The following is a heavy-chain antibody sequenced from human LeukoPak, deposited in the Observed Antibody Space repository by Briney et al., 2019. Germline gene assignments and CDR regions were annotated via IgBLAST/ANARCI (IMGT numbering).Heavy chain of an antibody. CDR2: XRGGGSNI. Sequence: PGGSLRLSCAASGFTFSSYAMNWVRQAPGXXXXXXXXXRGGGSNIYYADSVKGRFTVSRDDAKNSLSLQMNSLRAEDTAVYYCARTPTYGFWSGYTLDVWGQGTTVTVSS. J-gene: IGHJ6*02. D-gene: IGHD3-3*01. V-gene: IGHV3-48*03. CDR1: GFTFSSYA. CDR3: ARTPTYGFWSGYTLDV.